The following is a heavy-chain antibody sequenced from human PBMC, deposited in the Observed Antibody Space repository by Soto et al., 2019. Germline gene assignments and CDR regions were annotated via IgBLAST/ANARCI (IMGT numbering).Heavy chain of an antibody. CDR1: GFTFSSYA. V-gene: IGHV3-30-3*01. CDR3: ARDSGGKRGYQLLFNPGNYYYYYGMDV. J-gene: IGHJ6*02. Sequence: GGSLRLSCAASGFTFSSYAMHWVRQAPGKGLEWVAVISYDGSNKYYADSVKGRFTISRDNSKNTLYLQMNSLRAEDTAVYYCARDSGGKRGYQLLFNPGNYYYYYGMDVWGQGTTVTVSS. D-gene: IGHD2-2*01. CDR2: ISYDGSNK.